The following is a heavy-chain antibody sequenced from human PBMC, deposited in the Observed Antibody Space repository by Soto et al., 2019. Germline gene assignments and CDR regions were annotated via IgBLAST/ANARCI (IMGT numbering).Heavy chain of an antibody. CDR3: VRGRSYSVYDF. CDR2: IYPSGST. J-gene: IGHJ4*02. D-gene: IGHD5-12*01. Sequence: PSETLSRTCTVSGGSISGHSWVWIRQPAGKGLEWIGHIYPSGSTSYNPSLRSRVTMSLDTSTNKIFLNLTSVTAADTAVFYCVRGRSYSVYDFWGPGTLVTVSS. V-gene: IGHV4-4*07. CDR1: GGSISGHS.